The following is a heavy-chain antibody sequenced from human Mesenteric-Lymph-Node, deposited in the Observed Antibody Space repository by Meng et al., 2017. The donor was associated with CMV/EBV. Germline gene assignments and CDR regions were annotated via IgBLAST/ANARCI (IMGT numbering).Heavy chain of an antibody. J-gene: IGHJ5*02. D-gene: IGHD1-14*01. V-gene: IGHV3-21*01. CDR1: GFTFSSYE. CDR2: ISSSSSYI. Sequence: LSLTCAASGFTFSSYEMNWVRQAPGKGLEWVSSISSSSSYIYYADSVKGRFTISRDNAKNSLYLQMNSLRAEDTAVYYCARDNRNYWFDPWGQGTLVTVSS. CDR3: ARDNRNYWFDP.